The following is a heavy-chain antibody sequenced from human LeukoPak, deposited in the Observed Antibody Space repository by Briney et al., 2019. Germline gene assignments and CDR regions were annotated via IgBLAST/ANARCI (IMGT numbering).Heavy chain of an antibody. Sequence: GGSLRLSCAASGFTFSKFGMSWVRQAPGKGLEWVSAISPRRASTYYADSVKGRFTISRDDSKNMLYLQLNSLRAEDTAVYYCAKGFDPDGYWGQGTLVTVSS. CDR2: ISPRRAST. D-gene: IGHD3-9*01. J-gene: IGHJ4*02. CDR1: GFTFSKFG. CDR3: AKGFDPDGY. V-gene: IGHV3-23*01.